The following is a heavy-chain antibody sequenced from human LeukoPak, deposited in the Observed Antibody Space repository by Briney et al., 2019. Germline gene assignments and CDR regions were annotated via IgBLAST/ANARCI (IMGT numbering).Heavy chain of an antibody. Sequence: GGSLRLSCAASGFTFSDYEMNWVCQAPEEGLEWVSYISAGAGGIFYADSVKGRFSITRDNAKNSMFLQMNSLRAEDTAVYYCARVGRTDTFTGYYQELDYWGRGTLVTVSS. CDR1: GFTFSDYE. CDR2: ISAGAGGI. CDR3: ARVGRTDTFTGYYQELDY. V-gene: IGHV3-48*03. D-gene: IGHD3-9*01. J-gene: IGHJ4*02.